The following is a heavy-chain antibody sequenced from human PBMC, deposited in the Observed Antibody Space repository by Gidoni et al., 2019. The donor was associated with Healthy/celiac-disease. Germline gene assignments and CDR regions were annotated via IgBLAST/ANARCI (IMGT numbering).Heavy chain of an antibody. V-gene: IGHV3-23*01. J-gene: IGHJ6*02. D-gene: IGHD3-3*01. CDR3: AKDLQITMFGVVIIGSGMDV. CDR1: GFTFSRYA. Sequence: EVQLLESGGGLVQPGGSLRLSCAASGFTFSRYAMRWVRQAPGKGLEWVSAISGRGGSTYFADSVKGRFTISRDNSKNTLYLQMNSLRAEDTAVYYCAKDLQITMFGVVIIGSGMDVWGQGTTVTVSS. CDR2: ISGRGGST.